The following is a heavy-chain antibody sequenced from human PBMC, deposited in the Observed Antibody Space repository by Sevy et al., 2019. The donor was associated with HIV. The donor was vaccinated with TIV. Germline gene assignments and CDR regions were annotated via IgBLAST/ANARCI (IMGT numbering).Heavy chain of an antibody. J-gene: IGHJ4*02. D-gene: IGHD3-10*01. CDR1: GGSISSSSYY. Sequence: SETLSLTCTVSGGSISSSSYYWGWIRQPPGKGLEWIGNIDYSGSTYYNPPLKSRVTISVDTAKNQFSLKLRSVTAADSALYYCARLGRGEILYYFDYWGQGTLVTVSS. CDR2: IDYSGST. V-gene: IGHV4-39*01. CDR3: ARLGRGEILYYFDY.